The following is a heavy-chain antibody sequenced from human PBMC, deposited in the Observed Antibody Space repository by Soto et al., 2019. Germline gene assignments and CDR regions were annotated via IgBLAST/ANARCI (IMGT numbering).Heavy chain of an antibody. CDR3: AHTASNDYEVGGAFDP. D-gene: IGHD4-17*01. Sequence: QITLKESGPTLVKPTQTLTLTCTFPGFSLSTSGVGVGWIRQPPEKAPGWLALIYWDDDKRYSPSLKSRLTITKDTSKNQVVLTMTNMDPVDTATYYCAHTASNDYEVGGAFDPWGQGTLVTVSS. V-gene: IGHV2-5*02. CDR1: GFSLSTSGVG. J-gene: IGHJ5*02. CDR2: IYWDDDK.